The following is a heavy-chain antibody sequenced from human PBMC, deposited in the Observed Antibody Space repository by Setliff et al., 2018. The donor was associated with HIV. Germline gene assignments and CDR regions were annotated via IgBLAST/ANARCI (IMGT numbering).Heavy chain of an antibody. J-gene: IGHJ3*01. CDR1: GYMFIAYG. CDR2: IGPYNDRT. D-gene: IGHD3-16*01. CDR3: AREDGGYNYAEAFDG. V-gene: IGHV1-18*01. Sequence: EASVKVSCKTSGYMFIAYGMSWVRRAPGQGLEWMGWIGPYNDRTEYAQKFQGRVSLTLDTSASTAYMELRSLRSDDTAVYYCAREDGGYNYAEAFDGWGKGTMVTVSS.